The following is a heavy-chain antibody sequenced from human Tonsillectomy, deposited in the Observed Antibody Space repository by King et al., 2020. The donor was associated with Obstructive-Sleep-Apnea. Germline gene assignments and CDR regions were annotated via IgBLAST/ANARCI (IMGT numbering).Heavy chain of an antibody. J-gene: IGHJ4*02. D-gene: IGHD2-15*01. Sequence: QLQESGSGLVKPSQTLSLTCAVAGDSISRGAYSWSWIRQPPGKGLEWIGYIDHSGSTYYNPSLKSRVTISVDRPKNQFFLKLSSVTAADTAVYYCARVDPSGYCSAGSCVRFDYWGQGTLVTVSS. CDR3: ARVDPSGYCSAGSCVRFDY. V-gene: IGHV4-30-2*01. CDR2: IDHSGST. CDR1: GDSISRGAYS.